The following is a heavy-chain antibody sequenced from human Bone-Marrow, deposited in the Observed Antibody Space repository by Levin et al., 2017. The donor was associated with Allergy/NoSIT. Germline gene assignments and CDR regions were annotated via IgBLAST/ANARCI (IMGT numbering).Heavy chain of an antibody. CDR2: IYYSGTT. CDR1: GGSISSYY. V-gene: IGHV4-59*01. J-gene: IGHJ4*02. Sequence: TSETLSLTCTVSGGSISSYYWNWIRQPPGKGLEWIGHIYYSGTTNYNPSLKSRVTISVDTSKNQFSLKLSSVTAADTAVYYCGRSDSSGFYYDLDYWGQGTLLTVSS. D-gene: IGHD3-22*01. CDR3: GRSDSSGFYYDLDY.